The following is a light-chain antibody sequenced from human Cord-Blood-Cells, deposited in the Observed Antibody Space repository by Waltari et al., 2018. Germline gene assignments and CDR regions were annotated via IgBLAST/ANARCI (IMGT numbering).Light chain of an antibody. CDR2: STN. Sequence: QSVLTQPPSASGTPGQRVTLSCPGRSSNIGSNTVNCYQQLQGTAPKLLIYSTNPRPSAVPDRFSGSTSCTSASLAISGLQSEEEADYYCAAWDDSLNGPVFGGGTKLTVL. CDR1: SSNIGSNT. V-gene: IGLV1-44*01. J-gene: IGLJ2*01. CDR3: AAWDDSLNGPV.